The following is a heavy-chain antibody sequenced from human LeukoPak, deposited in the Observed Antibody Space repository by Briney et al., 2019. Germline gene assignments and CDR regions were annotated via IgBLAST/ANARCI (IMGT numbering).Heavy chain of an antibody. J-gene: IGHJ4*02. CDR3: ARHSSSWCLGPVSY. D-gene: IGHD6-13*01. CDR1: GGSISSYY. V-gene: IGHV4-59*08. Sequence: SETLSLTCTVSGGSISSYYWSWIRQPPGKGLEWIGDIYYSGSTNYNPSLKSRVTISVDTSKNQFSLKLSSVTAADTAVYYCARHSSSWCLGPVSYWGQGTLVTVSS. CDR2: IYYSGST.